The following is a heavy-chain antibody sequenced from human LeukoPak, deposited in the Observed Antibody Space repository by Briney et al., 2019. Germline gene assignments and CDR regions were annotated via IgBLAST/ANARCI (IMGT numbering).Heavy chain of an antibody. D-gene: IGHD3-9*01. Sequence: SETLSLTCTVSGGSISSYYWSWIRQPPGQGLEWSGYIYYSGSTNYNTSLKSRVTISVDTSKNQFSLKLSSVTAADTAVYYCARAGNDILTGYYTPDYWGQGTLVTVSS. J-gene: IGHJ4*02. CDR3: ARAGNDILTGYYTPDY. CDR2: IYYSGST. V-gene: IGHV4-59*01. CDR1: GGSISSYY.